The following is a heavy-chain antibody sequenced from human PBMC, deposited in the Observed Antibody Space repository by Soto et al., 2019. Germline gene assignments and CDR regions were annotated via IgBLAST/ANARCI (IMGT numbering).Heavy chain of an antibody. CDR1: GFTFSSYW. J-gene: IGHJ4*02. D-gene: IGHD4-17*01. V-gene: IGHV3-7*02. Sequence: PGGSLRLSCAASGFTFSSYWMSWVRQAPGKGLEWVANIKQDGSKKYYVDSVKGRFTISRDNSKNTLYLQMNSLRAEDTAVYYCARGPTTVVTPLGYWGQGTLVTVSS. CDR3: ARGPTTVVTPLGY. CDR2: IKQDGSKK.